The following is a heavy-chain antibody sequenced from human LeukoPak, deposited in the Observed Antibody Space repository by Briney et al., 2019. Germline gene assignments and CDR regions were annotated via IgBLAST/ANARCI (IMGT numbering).Heavy chain of an antibody. J-gene: IGHJ4*02. Sequence: GGSLRLSCGASGFIFRNYAMSWVRQAPGEGLEWVSGISDNGGGRYYADSVKGRFTISRDNSKNMLYLQMNSLRAEDTAVYYCATESGALGAPLYDYWGRGILVTASS. D-gene: IGHD4/OR15-4a*01. CDR1: GFIFRNYA. CDR3: ATESGALGAPLYDY. CDR2: ISDNGGGR. V-gene: IGHV3-23*01.